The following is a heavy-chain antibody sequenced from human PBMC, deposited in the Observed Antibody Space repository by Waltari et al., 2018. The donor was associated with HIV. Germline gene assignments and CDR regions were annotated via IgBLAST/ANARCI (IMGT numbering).Heavy chain of an antibody. CDR1: GFTFSRYW. V-gene: IGHV3-74*01. CDR2: INSDGGNT. CDR3: ARGLSLGDRYRIDYFHY. J-gene: IGHJ4*02. D-gene: IGHD4-17*01. Sequence: EVQLVESGGGLVQPGGSLRLSCAASGFTFSRYWMNWARQAPGKGLVWVSRINSDGGNTDYADSVSGRITISRDNAKNTLYLEMNSLRADDTAVYYCARGLSLGDRYRIDYFHYWGQGALVTVSS.